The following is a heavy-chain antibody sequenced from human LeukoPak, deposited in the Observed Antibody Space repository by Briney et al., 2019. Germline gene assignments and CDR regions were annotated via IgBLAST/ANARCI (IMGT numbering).Heavy chain of an antibody. CDR2: IYASGRM. CDR3: VRAPDS. J-gene: IGHJ4*02. Sequence: PSETLSLTCAVSGDSFSSGRYYWGWIRQPPGTGLEWIGSIYASGRMYHYPSLTSRLTITLDKSKRQLSLQLSSVTAADTAVYFCVRAPDSWGQGTLVIVSS. V-gene: IGHV4-39*07. CDR1: GDSFSSGRYY.